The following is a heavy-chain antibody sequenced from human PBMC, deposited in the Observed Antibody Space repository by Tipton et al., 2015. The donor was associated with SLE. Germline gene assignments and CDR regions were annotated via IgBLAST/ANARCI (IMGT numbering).Heavy chain of an antibody. Sequence: TLSLTCAVHDGSLSNYYWSWFRRPPGRGLEWIGEITRRGKTNSNPSLKSRVSMSVDKSKNQFSLKLSSVTVADTAVYYCAKDYNYDNADYNWGQGKLVIVSS. CDR2: ITRRGKT. CDR1: DGSLSNYY. D-gene: IGHD4-17*01. J-gene: IGHJ4*02. V-gene: IGHV4-34*01. CDR3: AKDYNYDNADYN.